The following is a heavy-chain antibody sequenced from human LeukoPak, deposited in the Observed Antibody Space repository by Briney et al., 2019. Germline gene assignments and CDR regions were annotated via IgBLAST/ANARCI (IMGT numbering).Heavy chain of an antibody. D-gene: IGHD6-19*01. V-gene: IGHV1-18*01. CDR2: ISVYNGNK. Sequence: ASVKVSCKASGYTFNSYGITWVRQAPGQGLEWMGCISVYNGNKNYAQKFQGRVTMTTDTSTSTAYMEVRSLRSDDTAVYYCARWSYSSDWYFGTFDIWGQGTTVTISS. J-gene: IGHJ3*02. CDR1: GYTFNSYG. CDR3: ARWSYSSDWYFGTFDI.